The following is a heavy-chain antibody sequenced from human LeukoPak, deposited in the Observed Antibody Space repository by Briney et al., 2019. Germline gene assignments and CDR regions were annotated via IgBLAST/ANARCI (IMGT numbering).Heavy chain of an antibody. CDR2: IFGSGDSP. J-gene: IGHJ4*02. CDR1: GFTFGSHA. CDR3: GKTTVGYSSGQKPAWPVDY. V-gene: IGHV3-23*01. D-gene: IGHD5-18*01. Sequence: PGGSLRLSCEASGFTFGSHAMYWVRQAPGKGLEWVAGIFGSGDSPHYADPVKGRFTISRDNSRNTVYMQINSLRAEDTAVYYCGKTTVGYSSGQKPAWPVDYWGQGTLVTVSS.